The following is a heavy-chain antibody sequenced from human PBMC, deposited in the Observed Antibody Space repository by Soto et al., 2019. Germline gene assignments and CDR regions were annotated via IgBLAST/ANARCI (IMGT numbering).Heavy chain of an antibody. V-gene: IGHV3-11*06. CDR2: ISSSSDYT. CDR3: ARGGVRGTTSRGQVYN. D-gene: IGHD1-7*01. J-gene: IGHJ4*02. CDR1: GFTFSDYY. Sequence: QVQVVESGGGLVKPGGSLRLSCAASGFTFSDYYMNWIRQATWKGLEWVSYISSSSDYTKYADSVKGRFTISRDNAKSSLYLQMNSLRAEDTDVYYCARGGVRGTTSRGQVYNWGQGTLVTVSS.